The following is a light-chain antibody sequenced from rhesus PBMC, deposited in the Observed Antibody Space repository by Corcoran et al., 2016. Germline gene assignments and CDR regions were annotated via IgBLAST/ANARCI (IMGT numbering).Light chain of an antibody. V-gene: IGKV1-22*01. J-gene: IGKJ1*01. CDR1: QSISSW. CDR2: QAS. CDR3: QQYYTTPWT. Sequence: DIQMTQSPSSLSASVGDTVTITCRASQSISSWLAWYQQKPGKAPKFLIYQASSLKNGVPSRFSGGGSGTDFTLTISSLQSEDLATYYCQQYYTTPWTFGQGTKVEIK.